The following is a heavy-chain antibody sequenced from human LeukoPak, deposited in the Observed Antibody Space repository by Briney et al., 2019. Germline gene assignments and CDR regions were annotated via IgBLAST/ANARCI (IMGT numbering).Heavy chain of an antibody. Sequence: SETLSLTCAVCGGYFSVYYWSWIRQPPGKGLEWIGEINHSGSTNYNPSLKSRVTISVDTSKNQFSLKLSSVTAADTAVYYCAREAAPGTGLLVGYFDYWGQGTLVTVSS. CDR3: AREAAPGTGLLVGYFDY. D-gene: IGHD6-13*01. V-gene: IGHV4-34*01. J-gene: IGHJ4*02. CDR1: GGYFSVYY. CDR2: INHSGST.